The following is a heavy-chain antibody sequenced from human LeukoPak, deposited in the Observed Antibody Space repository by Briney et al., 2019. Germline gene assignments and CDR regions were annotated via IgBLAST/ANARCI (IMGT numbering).Heavy chain of an antibody. CDR3: ASDYYDSSGYPDY. J-gene: IGHJ4*02. D-gene: IGHD3-22*01. CDR2: IIPIFGIA. CDR1: GGTFSSYA. Sequence: SVKVSCKASGGTFSSYAISWVRQAPGQGLEWMGRIIPIFGIANYAQRFQGRVTITADKSTSTAYMELSSLRSEDTAVYYCASDYYDSSGYPDYWGQGTLVTVSS. V-gene: IGHV1-69*04.